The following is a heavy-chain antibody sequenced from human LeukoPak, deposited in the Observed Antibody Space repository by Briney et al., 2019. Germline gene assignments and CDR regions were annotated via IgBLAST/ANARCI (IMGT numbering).Heavy chain of an antibody. V-gene: IGHV1-18*01. CDR1: GYTFTSYG. CDR2: ISAYNGNT. CDR3: ARRHYDFWSGYPTFDP. D-gene: IGHD3-3*01. J-gene: IGHJ5*02. Sequence: ASVRVSCKASGYTFTSYGISWVRQAPGQGLEWMGWISAYNGNTNYAQKLQGRVTMTTDTSTSTAYMELGSLRSDDTAVYYCARRHYDFWSGYPTFDPWGQGTLVTVSS.